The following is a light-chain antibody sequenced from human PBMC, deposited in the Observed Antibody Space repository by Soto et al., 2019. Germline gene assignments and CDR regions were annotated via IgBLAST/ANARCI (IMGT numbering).Light chain of an antibody. J-gene: IGLJ2*01. Sequence: QSALTQPASVSGSPGQSITISCTGTSSDVGSYNLVSWYQQHPGKAPKLMIYEDTKRPSGVCNRFSGSKSGNTASLTISGLQAEDEADYYCSSYAGSNTYLVFGGGTKLTVL. CDR1: SSDVGSYNL. V-gene: IGLV2-23*01. CDR2: EDT. CDR3: SSYAGSNTYLV.